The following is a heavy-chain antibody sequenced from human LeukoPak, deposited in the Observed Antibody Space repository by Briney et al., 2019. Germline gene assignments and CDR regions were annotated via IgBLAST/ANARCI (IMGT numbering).Heavy chain of an antibody. CDR3: ASLYYDYVWGSYPPEDY. CDR1: GFILSSNY. Sequence: QPGGSLRLSCAASGFILSSNYMNLVRQAPGKGLEWVSIMYSGGDIYYADSVKGRFTISRDNSKNTLYLQMNSLRAEDTAVYYCASLYYDYVWGSYPPEDYWGQGTLVTVSS. D-gene: IGHD3-16*02. CDR2: MYSGGDI. V-gene: IGHV3-53*01. J-gene: IGHJ4*02.